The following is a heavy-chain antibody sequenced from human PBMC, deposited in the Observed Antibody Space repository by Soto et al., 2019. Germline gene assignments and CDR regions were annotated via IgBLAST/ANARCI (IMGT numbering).Heavy chain of an antibody. CDR3: AKDMGDYDFWSGYNY. CDR2: ISSSGSTI. CDR1: GFTFSDYY. J-gene: IGHJ4*02. V-gene: IGHV3-11*04. Sequence: GGSLRLSCAASGFTFSDYYMSWIRQAPGKGLEWVSYISSSGSTIYYADSVKGRFTISRDNAKNSLYLQMSSLRAEDTAVYYCAKDMGDYDFWSGYNYWGQGTLVTVSS. D-gene: IGHD3-3*01.